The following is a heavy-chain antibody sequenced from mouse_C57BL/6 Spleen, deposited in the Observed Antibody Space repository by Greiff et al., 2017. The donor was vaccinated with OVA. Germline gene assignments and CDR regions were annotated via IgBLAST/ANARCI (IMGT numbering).Heavy chain of an antibody. CDR3: APRQLRLQSWFAY. Sequence: EVQLQQSGPELVKPGASVKISCKASGYSFTGYYMNWVKQSPEKSLEWIGEINPSTGGTTYNQKFKAKATLTVDKSSSTAYMQLKSLTSEDSAVYYCAPRQLRLQSWFAYWGQGTLVTVSA. V-gene: IGHV1-42*01. CDR1: GYSFTGYY. J-gene: IGHJ3*01. CDR2: INPSTGGT. D-gene: IGHD3-2*02.